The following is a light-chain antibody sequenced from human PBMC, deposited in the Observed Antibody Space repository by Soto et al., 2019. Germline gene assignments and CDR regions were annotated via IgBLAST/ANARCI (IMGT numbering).Light chain of an antibody. CDR2: DVS. CDR3: SSYTSSSTLVV. Sequence: QSALTQPASVSGSPGQSITMSCTGTSSDVGGYNYVSWYQQHPGKAPKLMIYDVSNRPSGVSNRLSGSKSGNTASLTISGLQADDEADYYCSSYTSSSTLVVFGGGTKLTVL. J-gene: IGLJ2*01. CDR1: SSDVGGYNY. V-gene: IGLV2-14*01.